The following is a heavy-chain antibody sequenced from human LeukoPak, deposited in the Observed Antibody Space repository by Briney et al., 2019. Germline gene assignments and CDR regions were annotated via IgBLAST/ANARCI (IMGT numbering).Heavy chain of an antibody. D-gene: IGHD2-2*01. V-gene: IGHV4-4*07. CDR2: IYTSGST. J-gene: IGHJ4*02. CDR1: GGSISSYY. CDR3: ARWYCSSTSCPFDY. Sequence: PSETLSLTXTVSGGSISSYYWSWIRQPAGKGLEWIGRIYTSGSTNYNPSLESRVTMSVDTSKNQFSLKLSSVTAADTAVYYCARWYCSSTSCPFDYWGQGTLVTVSS.